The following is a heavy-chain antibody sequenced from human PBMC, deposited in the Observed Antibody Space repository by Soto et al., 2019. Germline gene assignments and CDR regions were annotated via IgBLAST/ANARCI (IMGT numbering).Heavy chain of an antibody. V-gene: IGHV3-21*01. Sequence: GGSLRLSCAASGFTFRSFTRNWVRQAPGKGLEWVSTISSNSAYIYYTDALRGRFTISRDNAKNSLHLQMNSLRAEDTAVYYCTRDASRDSSARGWFDPWGPGTLVTVSS. CDR3: TRDASRDSSARGWFDP. J-gene: IGHJ5*02. D-gene: IGHD6-25*01. CDR1: GFTFRSFT. CDR2: ISSNSAYI.